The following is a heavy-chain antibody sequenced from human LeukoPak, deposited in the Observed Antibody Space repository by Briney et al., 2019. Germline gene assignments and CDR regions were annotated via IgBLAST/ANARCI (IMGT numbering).Heavy chain of an antibody. CDR3: AREPSDYGDYRPLDY. J-gene: IGHJ4*02. V-gene: IGHV4-31*03. D-gene: IGHD4-17*01. CDR2: IYYSGST. CDR1: GGSISSGGYY. Sequence: SSQALSLTCTVSGGSISSGGYYWSWIRQHPGKGLEWIGYIYYSGSTYYNPSLKSRVTISVDTSKNQFSLKLSSVTAADTAVYYCAREPSDYGDYRPLDYWGQGTLVTVSS.